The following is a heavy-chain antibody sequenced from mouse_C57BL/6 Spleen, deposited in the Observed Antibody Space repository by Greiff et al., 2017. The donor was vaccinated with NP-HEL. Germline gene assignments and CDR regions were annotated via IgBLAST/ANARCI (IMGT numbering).Heavy chain of an antibody. CDR2: ISDGGSYT. J-gene: IGHJ4*01. Sequence: EVMLVESGGGLVKPGGSLKLSCAASGFTFSSYAMSWVRQTPEKRLEWVATISDGGSYTYYPDNVKGRFTISRDNAKNNLYLQMSHLKSEDTAMYYCARARLGRRGDAMDYWGQGTSVTVSS. CDR3: ARARLGRRGDAMDY. D-gene: IGHD4-1*01. CDR1: GFTFSSYA. V-gene: IGHV5-4*03.